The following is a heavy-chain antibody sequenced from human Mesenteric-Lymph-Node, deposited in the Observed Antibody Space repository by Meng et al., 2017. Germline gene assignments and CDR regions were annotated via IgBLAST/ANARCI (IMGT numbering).Heavy chain of an antibody. D-gene: IGHD6-13*01. Sequence: SETLSLTCTVSGGSISSYYWSWIRQPAGKGLEWIGRIYTSGSTNYNPSLKSRVTISVDTCKNQYTLKLSSVTAADTAVYYCARKGGAIAAAGIYFDYWGQGTLVTVSS. CDR2: IYTSGST. CDR1: GGSISSYY. J-gene: IGHJ4*02. V-gene: IGHV4-4*07. CDR3: ARKGGAIAAAGIYFDY.